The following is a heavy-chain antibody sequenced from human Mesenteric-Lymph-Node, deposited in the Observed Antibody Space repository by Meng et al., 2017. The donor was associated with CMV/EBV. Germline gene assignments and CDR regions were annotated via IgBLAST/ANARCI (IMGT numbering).Heavy chain of an antibody. J-gene: IGHJ6*02. V-gene: IGHV3-48*03. CDR1: GFTFGTYE. CDR2: INSGGSTI. D-gene: IGHD3-3*01. Sequence: GGSLRLSCAASGFTFGTYEMNWVRQAPGKGLEWVSYINSGGSTIFYADSVKGRFTISRDNAKNSLYLQMNSLRAEDTAVYYCARLPTYYDFWSGYSPYYYYGMDVWGQGTTVTVSS. CDR3: ARLPTYYDFWSGYSPYYYYGMDV.